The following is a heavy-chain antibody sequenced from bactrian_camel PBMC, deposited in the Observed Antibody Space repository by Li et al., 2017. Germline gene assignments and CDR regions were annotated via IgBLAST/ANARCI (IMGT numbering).Heavy chain of an antibody. Sequence: HVQLVESGGGSVQAGGSLRLSCAASGYTFSSRCMGWFRQAPGSEREGVAAIDADGTTSYADFVKGRFTISEDNAKNTLYLQMNSLKPEDTAMYYCAAVRYGGSWYPLCRARSADFGYWGQGTQVTVS. CDR1: GYTFSSRC. V-gene: IGHV3S53*01. CDR2: IDADGTT. J-gene: IGHJ6*01. CDR3: AAVRYGGSWYPLCRARSADFGY. D-gene: IGHD6*01.